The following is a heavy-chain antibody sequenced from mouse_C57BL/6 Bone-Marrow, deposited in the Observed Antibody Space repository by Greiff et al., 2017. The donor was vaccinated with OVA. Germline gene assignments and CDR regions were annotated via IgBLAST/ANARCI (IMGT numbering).Heavy chain of an antibody. D-gene: IGHD4-1*01. J-gene: IGHJ4*01. CDR3: ARSDWALYYYAMDY. CDR2: IHPNSGST. Sequence: QVQLQQSGAELARPGASVKLSCKASGYTFTSYGISWVKQRTGQGLEWIGMIHPNSGSTNYNEKFKSKATLTVDKSSSTAYMQLSSLTSEDSAVYYCARSDWALYYYAMDYWGQGTSVTVSS. CDR1: GYTFTSYG. V-gene: IGHV1-81*01.